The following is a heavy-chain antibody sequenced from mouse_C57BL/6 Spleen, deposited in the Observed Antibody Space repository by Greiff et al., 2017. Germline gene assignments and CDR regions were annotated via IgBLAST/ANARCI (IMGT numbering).Heavy chain of an antibody. V-gene: IGHV1-18*01. CDR1: GYTFTDYN. CDR3: ARLYYDSDGDYYAMDY. CDR2: INPNNGGT. D-gene: IGHD2-4*01. Sequence: VQLQQSGPELVKPGASVKIPCKASGYTFTDYNMDWVKQSHGKSLEWIGDINPNNGGTIYNQKFKGKATLTVDKSSSTAYMELRSLTSEDTAVYYCARLYYDSDGDYYAMDYWGQGTSVTVSS. J-gene: IGHJ4*01.